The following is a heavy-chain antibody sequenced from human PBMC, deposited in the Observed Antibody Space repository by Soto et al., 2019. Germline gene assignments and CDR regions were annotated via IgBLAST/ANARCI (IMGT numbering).Heavy chain of an antibody. CDR1: GGSINNYY. CDR3: ARDFNSIFDDFADMRWNFDP. CDR2: VFTTGTT. D-gene: IGHD3-3*02. J-gene: IGHJ5*02. Sequence: PSETLSLTCSVTGGSINNYYWSWVRQSAGKGLEWIGRVFTTGTTDYNPSLKGRVTISVDTSKNQFSLSLRFVTAADTAIYYCARDFNSIFDDFADMRWNFDPWGQGTLVTVSS. V-gene: IGHV4-4*07.